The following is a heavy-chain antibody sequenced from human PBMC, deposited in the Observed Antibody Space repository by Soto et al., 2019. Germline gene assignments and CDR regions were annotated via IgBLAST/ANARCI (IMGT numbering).Heavy chain of an antibody. D-gene: IGHD2-2*01. CDR2: INAGNGNT. Sequence: ASVKVSCKASGYTFTSYAMHWVRQAPGQRLEWMGWINAGNGNTKYSQKFQGRVTITRDTSASTAYMELSSLRSEDTAVYYCARGHCSSTSCYPDYWGQGTLVTVSS. V-gene: IGHV1-3*01. J-gene: IGHJ4*02. CDR3: ARGHCSSTSCYPDY. CDR1: GYTFTSYA.